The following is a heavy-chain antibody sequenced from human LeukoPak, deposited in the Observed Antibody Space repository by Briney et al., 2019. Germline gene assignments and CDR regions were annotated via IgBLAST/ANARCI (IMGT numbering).Heavy chain of an antibody. D-gene: IGHD3-22*01. CDR2: ISYDGSKK. Sequence: PGRSLRLSCAASGFTFSNYAMHWVRQAPGKGLEWVAVISYDGSKKYYADSVKGRFTISRDNSKNTLYLQMDSLRAEDTAVYYCATAQREYYYDSSGIMGNWGQGTLATVSS. CDR3: ATAQREYYYDSSGIMGN. J-gene: IGHJ4*02. V-gene: IGHV3-30*04. CDR1: GFTFSNYA.